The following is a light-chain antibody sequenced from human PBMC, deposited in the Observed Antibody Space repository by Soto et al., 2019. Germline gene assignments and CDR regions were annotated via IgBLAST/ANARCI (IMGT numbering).Light chain of an antibody. CDR1: QSVSSSY. Sequence: EIVLTQSPGTLSLSPGERATLSCRASQSVSSSYLAWYQQKPGQAPRLLIYGASSRATGIPDRFSGSGSGTDFTLTISRLEPEDVAVYYCQQYGSSPQLTFGGGTKGEIK. V-gene: IGKV3-20*01. CDR3: QQYGSSPQLT. J-gene: IGKJ4*01. CDR2: GAS.